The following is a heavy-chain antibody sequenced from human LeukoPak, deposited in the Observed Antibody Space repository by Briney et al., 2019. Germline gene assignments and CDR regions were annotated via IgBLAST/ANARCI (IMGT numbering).Heavy chain of an antibody. D-gene: IGHD3-9*01. CDR2: ISGSGGNT. V-gene: IGHV3-23*01. Sequence: PGGSLRLSCAASGFTFSNYAMSWVRQAPGKGLEWVSSISGSGGNTYYADSVKGRFTISRDNSKNTLYLQMNSLRAEDTAVYYCAKEYDILTGYYAFDIWGQGTMVTVSS. J-gene: IGHJ3*02. CDR1: GFTFSNYA. CDR3: AKEYDILTGYYAFDI.